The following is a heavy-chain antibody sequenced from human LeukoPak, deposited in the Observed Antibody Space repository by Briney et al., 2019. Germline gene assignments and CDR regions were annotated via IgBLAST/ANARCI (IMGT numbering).Heavy chain of an antibody. V-gene: IGHV3-7*04. CDR3: ARGYSYVFY. CDR2: IKLDGSET. D-gene: IGHD5-18*01. J-gene: IGHJ4*02. Sequence: GGSLRLSCAASGFTFSSYWMSWVRQAPGKGLEWVANIKLDGSETNYEDSVKGRFTVSRDNAKNSLFLQMDSLRAEDTAVYYCARGYSYVFYWGQGTLVSVSS. CDR1: GFTFSSYW.